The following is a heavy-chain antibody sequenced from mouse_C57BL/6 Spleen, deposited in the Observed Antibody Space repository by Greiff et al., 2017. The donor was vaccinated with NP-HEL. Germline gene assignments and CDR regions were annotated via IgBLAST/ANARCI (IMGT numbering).Heavy chain of an antibody. CDR2: IYPSDSET. CDR1: GYTFTSYW. Sequence: QVQLQQPGAELVRPGSSVKLSCKASGYTFTSYWMDWVKQRPGQGLEWIGNIYPSDSETHYNQKFKDKATLTVDKSSSTAYMQLSSLTSEDSAVYYCARAGGKGDLDYWGQGTTPTVSS. V-gene: IGHV1-61*01. J-gene: IGHJ2*01. D-gene: IGHD2-1*01. CDR3: ARAGGKGDLDY.